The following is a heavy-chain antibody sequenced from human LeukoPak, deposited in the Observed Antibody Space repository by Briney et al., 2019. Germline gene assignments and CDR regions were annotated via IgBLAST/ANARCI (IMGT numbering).Heavy chain of an antibody. V-gene: IGHV3-74*01. Sequence: GGSLRLSCAASGFTFSSYWMHWVRQAPGKGLVWVSRITSDGSSTSYADSVKGRFTISRDNAKNTLYLQMNSLRAEDTAVYYCARTDYYYYMDVWGKGTTVTVSS. CDR2: ITSDGSST. CDR3: ARTDYYYYMDV. J-gene: IGHJ6*03. CDR1: GFTFSSYW.